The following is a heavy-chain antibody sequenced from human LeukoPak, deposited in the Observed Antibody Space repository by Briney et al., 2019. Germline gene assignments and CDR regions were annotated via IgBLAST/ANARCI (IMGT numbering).Heavy chain of an antibody. CDR3: AKKSRGSYLDYFDY. CDR2: ISSGVGST. D-gene: IGHD1-26*01. CDR1: GFIFSNYA. Sequence: GGSLRVSCAASGFIFSNYAFSWVRQAPGKGLEWVSSISSGVGSTYYADSVKGRFTIFRDNSKNTLYLQMNSLRAEDTAVYYCAKKSRGSYLDYFDYWGQRTLVTVSS. J-gene: IGHJ4*02. V-gene: IGHV3-23*01.